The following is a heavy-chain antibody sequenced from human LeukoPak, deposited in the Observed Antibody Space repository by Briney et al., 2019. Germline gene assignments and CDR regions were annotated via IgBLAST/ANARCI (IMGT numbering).Heavy chain of an antibody. J-gene: IGHJ4*02. CDR2: IYSGGST. Sequence: GGSLRLSCAASGFTVSSNYMSWVRQAPGKGLEWVSVIYSGGSTYYADSVKGRFTISRDNSKNTLYLQMNSLRAEDTAVYYYAREDYYDSSGYSYYWGQGTLVTVSS. V-gene: IGHV3-66*01. D-gene: IGHD3-22*01. CDR1: GFTVSSNY. CDR3: AREDYYDSSGYSYY.